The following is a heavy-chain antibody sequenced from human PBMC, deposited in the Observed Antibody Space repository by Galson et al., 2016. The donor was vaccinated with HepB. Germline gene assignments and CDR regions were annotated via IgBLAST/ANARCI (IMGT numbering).Heavy chain of an antibody. V-gene: IGHV3-33*01. CDR2: IWYDGSNR. J-gene: IGHJ5*02. D-gene: IGHD3-3*01. CDR3: ARDAGFCRSVTCPGAWFDP. CDR1: GFIFSSHG. Sequence: SLRLSCAASGFIFSSHGMHWVRQAPGKGLEWVAVIWYDGSNRYYADSVKGRFTISRDNFKNTLYLQMNSLRAEDTAVYYCARDAGFCRSVTCPGAWFDPWSQGTLVTVSS.